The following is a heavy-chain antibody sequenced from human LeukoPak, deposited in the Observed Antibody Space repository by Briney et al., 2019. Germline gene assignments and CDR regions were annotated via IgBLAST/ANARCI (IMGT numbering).Heavy chain of an antibody. J-gene: IGHJ4*02. Sequence: GGSLRLSCAASGFTFSSYGMHWVRQAPGKGLEWVAFIRYDGSNKYYADSVKGRFAISRDNSKNTLYLQMNSLRAEDTAVYYCAKVARLAYCGGDCSSELDYWGQGTLVTVSS. CDR3: AKVARLAYCGGDCSSELDY. CDR1: GFTFSSYG. V-gene: IGHV3-30*02. D-gene: IGHD2-21*02. CDR2: IRYDGSNK.